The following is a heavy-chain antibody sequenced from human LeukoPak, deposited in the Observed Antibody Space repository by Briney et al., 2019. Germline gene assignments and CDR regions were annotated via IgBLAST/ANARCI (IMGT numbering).Heavy chain of an antibody. V-gene: IGHV3-23*01. D-gene: IGHD6-19*01. Sequence: GSLRLSCAASGFSFSSYAMSWVRQAPGKELEWVSSISGSGDNTYYAESVKGRFTISRDNSKNTLFLQMNSLRAEDTAVFYCAKRSGYPTGWFFDFWGQGTLVTVSS. CDR3: AKRSGYPTGWFFDF. CDR2: ISGSGDNT. J-gene: IGHJ4*02. CDR1: GFSFSSYA.